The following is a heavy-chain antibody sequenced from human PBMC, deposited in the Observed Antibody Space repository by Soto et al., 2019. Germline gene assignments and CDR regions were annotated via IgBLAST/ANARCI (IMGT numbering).Heavy chain of an antibody. V-gene: IGHV3-48*02. CDR2: ISGANTMV. D-gene: IGHD3-10*01. CDR3: ARDRGYNSGRSAAFDI. CDR1: GFTFSSFG. Sequence: GGSPRLSCAASGFTFSSFGMSWVRQATGKGLEWVSFISGANTMVYADSVKGRFSISRDNAKNSVYLQLNSLRDEDTAVYYCARDRGYNSGRSAAFDIWGRGTMVTVSS. J-gene: IGHJ3*02.